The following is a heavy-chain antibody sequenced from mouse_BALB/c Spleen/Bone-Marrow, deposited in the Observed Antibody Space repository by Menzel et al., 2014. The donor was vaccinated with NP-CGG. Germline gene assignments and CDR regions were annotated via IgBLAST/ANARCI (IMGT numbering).Heavy chain of an antibody. CDR2: NNPDSSTI. V-gene: IGHV4-1*02. D-gene: IGHD2-3*01. Sequence: EVQGVESGGGLVQPGGSLKLSCAASGFDFSRYWMSWVRQAPGKGLEWIGENNPDSSTINYTPSLKDKFIISRDNAKNTLYLQMDKVRSEDTALYYCTSYDGYYYWYCDVWGAGTTVTVSS. CDR1: GFDFSRYW. J-gene: IGHJ1*01. CDR3: TSYDGYYYWYCDV.